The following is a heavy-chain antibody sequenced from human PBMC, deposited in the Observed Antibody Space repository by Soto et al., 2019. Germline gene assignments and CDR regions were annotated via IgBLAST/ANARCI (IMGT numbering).Heavy chain of an antibody. CDR3: ARGVPMSYFDY. J-gene: IGHJ4*02. CDR1: GDTFSSYA. D-gene: IGHD1-1*01. V-gene: IGHV1-69*06. CDR2: IIPMFATP. Sequence: QVQLVQSGAEVKKSGSSVKVSCKVSGDTFSSYAISWVRQAPGQGLEWMGGIIPMFATPNYAQKFLGKVTITADKSTTTAYMELSSLRSEDTAVYYCARGVPMSYFDYWGQGTLVTVSS.